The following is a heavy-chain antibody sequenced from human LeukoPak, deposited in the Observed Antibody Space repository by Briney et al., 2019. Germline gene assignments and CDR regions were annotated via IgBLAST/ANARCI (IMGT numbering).Heavy chain of an antibody. J-gene: IGHJ6*02. Sequence: GESLRISCKCSGYSFTIYWISWVRQMPGKGREGMGRIDPSDSYTNYSPSFQGHVTISAYKSISIAYLQWSSLKASDTAMYYCASEGGYYDILTGYYGPYYYYGMDVWGQGTTVTVSS. D-gene: IGHD3-9*01. V-gene: IGHV5-10-1*01. CDR2: IDPSDSYT. CDR1: GYSFTIYW. CDR3: ASEGGYYDILTGYYGPYYYYGMDV.